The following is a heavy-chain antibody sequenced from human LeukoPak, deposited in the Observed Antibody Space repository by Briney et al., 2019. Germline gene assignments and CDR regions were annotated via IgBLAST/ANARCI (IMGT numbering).Heavy chain of an antibody. CDR1: GFTFISYW. D-gene: IGHD5-18*01. CDR3: ARVQRGYSYNPLGYYYYYMDV. V-gene: IGHV3-7*01. CDR2: IKQDGSEK. J-gene: IGHJ6*03. Sequence: GGSLRLSCAASGFTFISYWLTWVRQAPGKGLEWVANIKQDGSEKYYVGSVKGRFTISRDNAKNSLYLQMNSLRAEDTTVYYCARVQRGYSYNPLGYYYYYMDVWGKGTTVTVSS.